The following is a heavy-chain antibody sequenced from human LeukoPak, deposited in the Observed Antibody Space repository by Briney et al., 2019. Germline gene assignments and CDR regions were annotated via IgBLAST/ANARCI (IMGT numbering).Heavy chain of an antibody. D-gene: IGHD4-17*01. CDR3: ARGGAYGDYGIDY. CDR2: ISGSGGST. J-gene: IGHJ4*02. V-gene: IGHV3-23*01. Sequence: PGGSLRLSCAAFGFTFSSYAMSWVRQAPGKGLEWVSAISGSGGSTYYADSVKGRFTISRDNSKNTLYLQMNSLRAEDTAVYYCARGGAYGDYGIDYWGQGTLVTVSS. CDR1: GFTFSSYA.